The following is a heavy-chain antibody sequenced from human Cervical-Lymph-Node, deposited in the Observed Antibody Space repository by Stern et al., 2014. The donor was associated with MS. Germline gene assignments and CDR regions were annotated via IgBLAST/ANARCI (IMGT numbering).Heavy chain of an antibody. D-gene: IGHD6-6*01. J-gene: IGHJ6*02. CDR3: ARQVYSSSSDGWGGHYQYYYGLDV. CDR1: GYSFTSYW. Sequence: EVHLVESGAEVKKPGESLKISCKGSGYSFTSYWIGWVRQMPGKGLEWMGVVYPTDSDTKYSPSFQGQVTISADKSISTAYLQWSSLKASDTAMYYCARQVYSSSSDGWGGHYQYYYGLDVWGQGTTVTVSS. CDR2: VYPTDSDT. V-gene: IGHV5-51*01.